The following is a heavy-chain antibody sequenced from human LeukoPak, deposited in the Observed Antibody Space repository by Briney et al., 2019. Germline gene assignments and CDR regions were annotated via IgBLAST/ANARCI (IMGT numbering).Heavy chain of an antibody. CDR2: IYYSGST. CDR3: ARVPGTWFDP. J-gene: IGHJ5*02. Sequence: SETLSLTCTVSGGSISSYYWSWIRQPPGKGLERIGYIYYSGSTNYNPSLKSRVTISVDTSKNQFSLKLSSVTAADTAVYYCARVPGTWFDPWGQGTRVTVSS. CDR1: GGSISSYY. V-gene: IGHV4-59*01.